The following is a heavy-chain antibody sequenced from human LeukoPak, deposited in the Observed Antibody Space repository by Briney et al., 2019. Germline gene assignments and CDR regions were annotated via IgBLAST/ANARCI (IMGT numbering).Heavy chain of an antibody. D-gene: IGHD1-26*01. Sequence: GGSLRLSCAASGLTFSNYAMTWVRQAPGKGLEWVSSISGPGGSTYYPDSVKGRFTVSRDNSKNTLYLQMNSLRAEDTAVYYCAKHRWELAYYYMDVWGKGTTVTVSS. J-gene: IGHJ6*03. CDR2: ISGPGGST. CDR3: AKHRWELAYYYMDV. CDR1: GLTFSNYA. V-gene: IGHV3-23*01.